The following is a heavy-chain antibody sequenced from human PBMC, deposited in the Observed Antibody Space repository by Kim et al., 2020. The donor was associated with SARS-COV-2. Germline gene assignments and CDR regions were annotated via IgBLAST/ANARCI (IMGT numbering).Heavy chain of an antibody. CDR3: AKAHTGA. D-gene: IGHD7-27*01. CDR1: GFTFSSYG. Sequence: GGSLRLSCAASGFTFSSYGMHWVRQAPGKGLEWVAVISYDGSNKYYADSVKGRFTISRDNSKNTLYLQMNSLRAEDTAVYYCAKAHTGAWGQGTLVTVSS. J-gene: IGHJ5*02. V-gene: IGHV3-30*18. CDR2: ISYDGSNK.